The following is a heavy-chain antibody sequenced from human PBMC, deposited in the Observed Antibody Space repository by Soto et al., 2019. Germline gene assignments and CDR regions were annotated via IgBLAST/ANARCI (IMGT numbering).Heavy chain of an antibody. Sequence: PSETLSLTCAVYGGSFSGYYWSWIRQPPGKGLEWIGEINHSGSTNYNPSLKSRVTISVDTSKNQFSLKLSSVTAADTAVYYCARGVRAVVDIVVVPAASPAYYYMDVWGKGTTVTVSS. CDR1: GGSFSGYY. D-gene: IGHD2-2*01. CDR2: INHSGST. CDR3: ARGVRAVVDIVVVPAASPAYYYMDV. J-gene: IGHJ6*03. V-gene: IGHV4-34*01.